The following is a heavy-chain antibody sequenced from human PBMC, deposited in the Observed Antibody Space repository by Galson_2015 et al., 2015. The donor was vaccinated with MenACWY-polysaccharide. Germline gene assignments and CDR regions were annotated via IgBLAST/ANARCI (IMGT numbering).Heavy chain of an antibody. J-gene: IGHJ4*02. D-gene: IGHD2-2*01. V-gene: IGHV3-74*01. CDR3: ARVRYSTGKYQFDY. Sequence: LRLSCAASGFTFSSYWMHWVRQVPGKGLVWVSRISSDGSSTSYADSVKGRFTISRDNSKNTLSLQMNSLRAEDTAVYYCARVRYSTGKYQFDYWGQGTLVAVSS. CDR2: ISSDGSST. CDR1: GFTFSSYW.